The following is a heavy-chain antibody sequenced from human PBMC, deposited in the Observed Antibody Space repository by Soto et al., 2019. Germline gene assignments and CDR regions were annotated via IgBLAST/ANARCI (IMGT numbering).Heavy chain of an antibody. D-gene: IGHD2-15*01. V-gene: IGHV3-15*01. CDR1: GFTFSSYW. Sequence: PWGSLRLSCAASGFTFSSYWMSWVRQAPGKGLEWVGRIKSKTDGGTTDYAAPVKGRFTISRDDSKNTLYLQMNSLKTEDTAVYYCTTGSIVVVVAATYFDYWGQGTLVTVSS. CDR2: IKSKTDGGTT. CDR3: TTGSIVVVVAATYFDY. J-gene: IGHJ4*02.